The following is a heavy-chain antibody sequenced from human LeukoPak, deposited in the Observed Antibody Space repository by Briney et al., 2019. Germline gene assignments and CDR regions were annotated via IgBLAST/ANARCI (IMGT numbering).Heavy chain of an antibody. CDR2: XXXXSGGT. Sequence: GASVKVSCKTSGYTFTGYFMHWVRQAPGQGLEWMGWXXXXSGGTNYAQKFQGRVTMTRDTSISTAYMELTRLRSDDTAMYYCSREGDYGDYGRLWYFDLWGRGTLVTVSS. D-gene: IGHD4-17*01. J-gene: IGHJ2*01. CDR3: SREGDYGDYGRLWYFDL. V-gene: IGHV1-2*02. CDR1: GYTFTGYF.